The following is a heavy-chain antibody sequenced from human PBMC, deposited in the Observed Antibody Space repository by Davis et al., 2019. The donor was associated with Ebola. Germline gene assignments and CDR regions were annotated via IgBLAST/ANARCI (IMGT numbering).Heavy chain of an antibody. D-gene: IGHD6-13*01. Sequence: GGSLRLSCAASAFTASSNYMSWVRQAPGKGLEWVAVIWYDGSNKYYADSVKGRFTISRDNSKNTLYLQMNSLRAEDTAVYYCARGGGEYSSSFYYYYGMDVWGQGTTVTVSS. V-gene: IGHV3-33*08. CDR2: IWYDGSNK. CDR1: AFTASSNY. J-gene: IGHJ6*02. CDR3: ARGGGEYSSSFYYYYGMDV.